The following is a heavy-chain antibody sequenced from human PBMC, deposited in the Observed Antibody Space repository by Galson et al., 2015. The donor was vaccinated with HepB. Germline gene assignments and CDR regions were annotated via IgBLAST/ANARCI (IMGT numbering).Heavy chain of an antibody. CDR1: GYTFTNHD. J-gene: IGHJ6*03. V-gene: IGHV1-8*01. D-gene: IGHD2-8*01. Sequence: SVKVSCKASGYTFTNHDINWVRQATGQGLEWMGWMNPSNGNTGYGQKFQGRVTMTRDTSTNTAYMELSSLRSEDTGVYYCAREGRAPGESALYVMGYQYFMDIWGKGTTVTVSS. CDR2: MNPSNGNT. CDR3: AREGRAPGESALYVMGYQYFMDI.